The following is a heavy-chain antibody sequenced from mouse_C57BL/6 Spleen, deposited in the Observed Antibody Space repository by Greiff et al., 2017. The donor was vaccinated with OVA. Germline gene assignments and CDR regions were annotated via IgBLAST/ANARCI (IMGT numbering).Heavy chain of an antibody. CDR3: AREGYYGSRQRFAY. D-gene: IGHD1-1*01. V-gene: IGHV1-26*01. Sequence: EVQLQQSGPELVKPGASVKISCKASGYTFTDYYMNWVKQSHGKSLEWIGDINPNNGGTSYNQKFKGKATLTVDKSSSTAYMELRSLTSEDSAVYYCAREGYYGSRQRFAYWGQGTLVTVSA. CDR2: INPNNGGT. CDR1: GYTFTDYY. J-gene: IGHJ3*01.